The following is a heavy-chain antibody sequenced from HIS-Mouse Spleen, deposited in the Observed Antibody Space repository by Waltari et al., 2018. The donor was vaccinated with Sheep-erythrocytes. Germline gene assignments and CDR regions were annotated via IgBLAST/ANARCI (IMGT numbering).Heavy chain of an antibody. CDR2: TYNNANWYH. V-gene: IGHV6-1*01. Sequence: QVQLQQSGPGLVKPSQTLSLTCAISGDSVSSNNAAWNWIRQSPSRGLEWLGRTYNNANWYHDYAVSVQSRITIHPDTCKIQFSLQLNSVTPEDTAVYDCARALTGVFDYWGQGTLVTVTS. J-gene: IGHJ4*02. CDR3: ARALTGVFDY. CDR1: GDSVSSNNAA. D-gene: IGHD7-27*01.